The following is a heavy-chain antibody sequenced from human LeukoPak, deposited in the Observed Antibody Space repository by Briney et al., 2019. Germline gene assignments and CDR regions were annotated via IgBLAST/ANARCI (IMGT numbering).Heavy chain of an antibody. Sequence: KPSETLSLTCTVSGDSVSGVYWSWIRQPPGKGLEWIGYIYYSGSTNYNPSLKSRVTISVDTSKNQFSLKLSSVTAADTAVYYCASGVPDYDSSGYYLYYWGQGTLVTVSS. CDR2: IYYSGST. CDR1: GDSVSGVY. V-gene: IGHV4-59*08. CDR3: ASGVPDYDSSGYYLYY. D-gene: IGHD3-22*01. J-gene: IGHJ4*02.